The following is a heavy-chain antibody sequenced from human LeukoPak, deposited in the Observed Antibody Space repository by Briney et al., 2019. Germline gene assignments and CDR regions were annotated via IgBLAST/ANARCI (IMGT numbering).Heavy chain of an antibody. D-gene: IGHD5-12*01. CDR2: ISSSGSTI. CDR1: GFTFGDYY. CDR3: ARTRGYSGYDETFDY. V-gene: IGHV3-11*01. Sequence: GGSLRPSWAASGFTFGDYYMSWIRQAPGKGLEGVSYISSSGSTIYYADSVKGRFTISRDNAKNSLYLQMNSLRAEDTAVYYCARTRGYSGYDETFDYWGQGTLVTVSS. J-gene: IGHJ4*02.